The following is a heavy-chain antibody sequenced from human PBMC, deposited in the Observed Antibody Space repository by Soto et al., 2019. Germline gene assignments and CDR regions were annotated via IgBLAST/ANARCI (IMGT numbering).Heavy chain of an antibody. V-gene: IGHV4-34*01. J-gene: IGHJ6*02. CDR2: INHSGST. Sequence: SETLSLTCAVYGGSFSGYYWTWIRQPPGTGLEWIGEINHSGSTNYNPSLKSRVTISVDTSKNQFSLKLSSVTAADTAVYYCAREGQLSYYYGMDVWGQRTTVTVSS. D-gene: IGHD5-18*01. CDR1: GGSFSGYY. CDR3: AREGQLSYYYGMDV.